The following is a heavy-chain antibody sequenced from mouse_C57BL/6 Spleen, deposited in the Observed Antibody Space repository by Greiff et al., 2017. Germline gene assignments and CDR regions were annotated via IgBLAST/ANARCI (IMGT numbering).Heavy chain of an antibody. CDR1: GYAFSSYW. CDR3: ARVGDYDRGADY. J-gene: IGHJ2*01. V-gene: IGHV1-80*01. Sequence: QVQLQQSGAELVKPGASVKISCTASGYAFSSYWMNWVKQSPGKGLEWIGQIYPGDGDTNYNGKFKGKGTLTDDKSSSPAYMQLSRLHSEDSAIYFCARVGDYDRGADYWGQGTTLTVSS. D-gene: IGHD2-4*01. CDR2: IYPGDGDT.